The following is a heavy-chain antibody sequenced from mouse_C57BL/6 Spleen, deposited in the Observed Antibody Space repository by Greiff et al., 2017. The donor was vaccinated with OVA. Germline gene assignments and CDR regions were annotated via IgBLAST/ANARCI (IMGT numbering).Heavy chain of an antibody. D-gene: IGHD2-2*01. CDR3: ARRGEKNYGYDARYAMDY. V-gene: IGHV2-9-1*01. J-gene: IGHJ4*01. CDR1: GFSLTSYA. Sequence: QVQLKESGPGLVAPSQSLSITCTVSGFSLTSYAISWVRQPPGKGLEWLGVIWTGGGTNYNSALKSRLSISKDNSKSQVFLKMNSLQTDDTARYYCARRGEKNYGYDARYAMDYWGQGTSVTVSS. CDR2: IWTGGGT.